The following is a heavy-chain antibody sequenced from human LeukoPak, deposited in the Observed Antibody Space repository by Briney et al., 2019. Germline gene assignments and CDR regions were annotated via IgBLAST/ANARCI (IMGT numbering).Heavy chain of an antibody. V-gene: IGHV4-59*01. D-gene: IGHD6-19*01. CDR1: GGSISNYY. Sequence: SETLSLTCTVSGGSISNYYRSCIRQPPGKGLEWIGYIYYSGSTKYNPSLKSRVTISVDTSKNQFSLRLSSVTAADTAVYYCARFGLGKHIEVAGIPFDIWGQGTMVTVSS. CDR3: ARFGLGKHIEVAGIPFDI. J-gene: IGHJ3*02. CDR2: IYYSGST.